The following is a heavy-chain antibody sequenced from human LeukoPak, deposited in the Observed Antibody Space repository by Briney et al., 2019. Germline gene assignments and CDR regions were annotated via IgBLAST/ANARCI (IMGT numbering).Heavy chain of an antibody. D-gene: IGHD6-13*01. CDR3: AREGGYSSSRRHIDY. CDR1: GGSISSSSYY. J-gene: IGHJ4*02. CDR2: IYYSGST. V-gene: IGHV4-39*07. Sequence: SETLSLTCTVSGGSISSSSYYWGWVRQPRGRGMEWIGSIYYSGSTYYNPSLKSRVTISVNTSTNHFSLKLSSLTAADTAVYYCAREGGYSSSRRHIDYWGQGTLVTVSS.